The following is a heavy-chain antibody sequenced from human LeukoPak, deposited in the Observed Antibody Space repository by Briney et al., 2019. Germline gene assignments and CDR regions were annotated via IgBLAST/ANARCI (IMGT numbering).Heavy chain of an antibody. CDR2: VSHSGIT. J-gene: IGHJ4*02. D-gene: IGHD2-2*01. V-gene: IGHV4-39*02. CDR1: GGSTNSSRYY. Sequence: SETLSLTRAVCGGSTNSSRYYGGWIRQPPGEGLGWFGCVSHSGITSFRPSLQSRVTRSVDTSKNRCFLKFRSLAAGDTVLYYCARLEGGYCSSITCCGAADIVVDWGQGSQGTV. CDR3: ARLEGGYCSSITCCGAADIVVD.